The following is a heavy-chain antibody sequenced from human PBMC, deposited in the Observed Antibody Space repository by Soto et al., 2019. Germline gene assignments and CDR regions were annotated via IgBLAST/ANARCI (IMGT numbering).Heavy chain of an antibody. CDR3: VTGKPGGGAFDI. CDR1: GYTLTELS. V-gene: IGHV1-24*01. D-gene: IGHD3-10*01. CDR2: FDPEDGET. J-gene: IGHJ3*02. Sequence: QVQLVQSGAEVKKPGASVKVSCKVSGYTLTELSMHWVRQAPGKGLAWRGGFDPEDGETIYAQKFQGRVTMTEDTSTDTAYMGLSSPMCQHIAVHYCVTGKPGGGAFDIWGQGTMVTVSS.